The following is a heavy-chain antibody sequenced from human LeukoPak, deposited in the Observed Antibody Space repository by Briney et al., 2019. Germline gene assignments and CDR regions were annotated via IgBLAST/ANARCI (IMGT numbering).Heavy chain of an antibody. J-gene: IGHJ6*02. Sequence: GRSLRLSRAASGFTVSSNYMTSVRQAPGKGLEWVSVIYSGGSTNYPDSVKGRFTISREKSRNTVYVQMSSLKTEDRPGNYCASGSKDDYYYGMDVWGQGNTVTVSS. CDR3: ASGSKDDYYYGMDV. CDR1: GFTVSSNY. CDR2: IYSGGST. V-gene: IGHV3-53*01. D-gene: IGHD5-24*01.